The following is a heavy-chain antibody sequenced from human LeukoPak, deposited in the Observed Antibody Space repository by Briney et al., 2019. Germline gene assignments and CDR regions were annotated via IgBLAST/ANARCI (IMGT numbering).Heavy chain of an antibody. CDR1: GITLSNYG. V-gene: IGHV3-23*01. J-gene: IGHJ4*02. CDR2: ISASGGTT. CDR3: AKRGVVIRVVLVGFHKEAYYFDS. Sequence: GGSLRLSCAVSGITLSNYGMSWVRQAPGKGLEWVAGISASGGTTNYADSVKGRFSISRDKPKNTLYLQMNSLRAEDTAVYFCAKRGVVIRVVLVGFHKEAYYFDSWGQGALVTVSS. D-gene: IGHD3-10*01.